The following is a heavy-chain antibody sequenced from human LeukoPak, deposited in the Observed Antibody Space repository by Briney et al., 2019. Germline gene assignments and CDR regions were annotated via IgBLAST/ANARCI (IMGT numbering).Heavy chain of an antibody. D-gene: IGHD4-17*01. J-gene: IGHJ6*03. V-gene: IGHV1-2*02. CDR3: ARDPTVTRYYYYYYYMDV. CDR2: INPNSGGT. CDR1: GYTFTRYY. Sequence: ASVKVSCKASGYTFTRYYMHWVRQAPGQGLEWMGWINPNSGGTNYAQKFQGRVTMTRDTSISTAYMELSRLRSDDTAVYYCARDPTVTRYYYYYYYMDVWGKGTTVTVSS.